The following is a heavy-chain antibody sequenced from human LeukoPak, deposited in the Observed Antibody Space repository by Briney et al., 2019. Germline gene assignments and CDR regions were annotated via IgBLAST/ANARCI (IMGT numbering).Heavy chain of an antibody. J-gene: IGHJ4*02. D-gene: IGHD3-3*01. V-gene: IGHV4-39*01. Sequence: SETLSLTCSVSGGSVSSRGHYWGWIRQSPGKGLEWIGTIYYSGTTFYNPSLQSRVSISVDTSRDQFSLRLNSVTAADTAVYYCARRNDYDFWSGNQYYFDYWGLGTLVIVSS. CDR2: IYYSGTT. CDR3: ARRNDYDFWSGNQYYFDY. CDR1: GGSVSSRGHY.